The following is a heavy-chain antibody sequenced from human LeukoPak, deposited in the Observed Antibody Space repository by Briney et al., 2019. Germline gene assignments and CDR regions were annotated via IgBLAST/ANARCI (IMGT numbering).Heavy chain of an antibody. CDR1: GFTFSSYA. V-gene: IGHV3-30*04. J-gene: IGHJ5*02. CDR3: ARDYQSPNYDILTGKPPYNWFDP. Sequence: GWSLRLSCAASGFTFSSYAMHWVRQAPGKGLEWVAVISYDGSNKYYADSVKGRFTISRDNSKNTLYLQMNSLRAEDTAVYYCARDYQSPNYDILTGKPPYNWFDPWGQGTLVTVSS. D-gene: IGHD3-9*01. CDR2: ISYDGSNK.